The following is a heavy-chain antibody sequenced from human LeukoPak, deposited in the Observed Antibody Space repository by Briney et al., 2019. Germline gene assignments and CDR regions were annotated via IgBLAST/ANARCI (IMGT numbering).Heavy chain of an antibody. CDR2: INPSGGST. D-gene: IGHD1-26*01. CDR3: ARVGGNYPIN. Sequence: ASVKVSCKTSGYTFTSNYMLWVRQAPGQGLEWMGIINPSGGSTSYAQKFQGRVTMTGDTSTSTVYMELSSLRSDDTAVYYCARVGGNYPINWGQGSLVTVSS. CDR1: GYTFTSNY. J-gene: IGHJ4*02. V-gene: IGHV1-46*01.